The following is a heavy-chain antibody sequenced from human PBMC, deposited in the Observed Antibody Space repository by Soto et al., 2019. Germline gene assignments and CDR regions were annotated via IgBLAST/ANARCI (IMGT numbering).Heavy chain of an antibody. CDR2: IIPIFGTA. D-gene: IGHD2-2*01. CDR1: GGTFSSYA. Sequence: QVQLVQSGAEVKKPGSSVKVSCKASGGTFSSYAISWVRQAPGQGLEWMGGIIPIFGTANYAQKFQSRVTSTADESTSTAYMELSSLRSEVRVVYYCARARVRRGISDVVVPSAHYSFDYWGQGTLVTVSS. CDR3: ARARVRRGISDVVVPSAHYSFDY. V-gene: IGHV1-69*01. J-gene: IGHJ4*02.